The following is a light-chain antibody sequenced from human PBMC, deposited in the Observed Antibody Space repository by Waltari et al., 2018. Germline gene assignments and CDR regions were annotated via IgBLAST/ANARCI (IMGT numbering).Light chain of an antibody. J-gene: IGLJ3*02. CDR2: VNSDGSQ. CDR3: QTGGHGTWV. V-gene: IGLV4-69*01. Sequence: QLVLTQSPSASASLGASVKLTCTLSSGHSTNVVAWLQQQPEKGPRFLMKVNSDGSQTKGDGFPDRFSGSSSGEERYLTISSLQSEDETDYYCQTGGHGTWVFGGGTKLTVL. CDR1: SGHSTNV.